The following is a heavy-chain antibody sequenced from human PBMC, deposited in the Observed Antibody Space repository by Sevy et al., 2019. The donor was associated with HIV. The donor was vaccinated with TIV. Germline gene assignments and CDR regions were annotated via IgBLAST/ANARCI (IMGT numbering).Heavy chain of an antibody. Sequence: GGSLRLSCAASGFTFSSYSMNWVRQAPGKGLEWVSYISSSSSTIYYAYSVKGGFTISRENAKNSLYLQMNSLGDEDTAVYYCARDLAVACPMPPPIRPLDFRGQGTLVTVSS. CDR1: GFTFSSYS. D-gene: IGHD6-19*01. V-gene: IGHV3-48*02. CDR2: ISSSSSTI. J-gene: IGHJ4*02. CDR3: ARDLAVACPMPPPIRPLDF.